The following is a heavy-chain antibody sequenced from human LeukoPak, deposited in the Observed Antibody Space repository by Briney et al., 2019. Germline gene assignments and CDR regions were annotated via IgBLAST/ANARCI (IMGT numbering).Heavy chain of an antibody. Sequence: KPSETLSLTCAVSGGSISSSNWWSWIRQPPGKGLEWIGEIYHSGSTNYNPSLKSRVTISVDKSKTQFSLKLSSVTAADTAVYYCARDQSSIAVAPFDYWGQGTLVTVSS. J-gene: IGHJ4*02. CDR2: IYHSGST. CDR3: ARDQSSIAVAPFDY. D-gene: IGHD6-19*01. CDR1: GGSISSSNW. V-gene: IGHV4-4*02.